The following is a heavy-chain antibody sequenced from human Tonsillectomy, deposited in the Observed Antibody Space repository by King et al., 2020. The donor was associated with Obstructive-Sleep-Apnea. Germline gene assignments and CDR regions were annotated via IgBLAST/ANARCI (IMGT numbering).Heavy chain of an antibody. D-gene: IGHD3-10*01. Sequence: VQLVESGGGLVQPGGSLRLSCAASGFTFSSYSMNWVRQAPGKGLEWVSYISSSSSTIYYADSVKGRFTISTDNAKNSLYLQMNSLRAEDTAVYYCASDGITMVRGVIMRWFDPWGQGTLVTVSS. V-gene: IGHV3-48*01. J-gene: IGHJ5*02. CDR1: GFTFSSYS. CDR2: ISSSSSTI. CDR3: ASDGITMVRGVIMRWFDP.